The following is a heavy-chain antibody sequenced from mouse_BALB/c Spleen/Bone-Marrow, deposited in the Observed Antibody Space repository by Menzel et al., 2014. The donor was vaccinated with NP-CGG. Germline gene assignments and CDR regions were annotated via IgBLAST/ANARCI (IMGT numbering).Heavy chain of an antibody. Sequence: EVKLEESGPSLVKPSQTLSLTCSVTGDSITSGYWNWIRKFPGNKLEYMGYISYSGSTYYNTSLKSRISITRDTSKNQYYLQLSSVTTEDTATYYCARYGYDDPWFPYWGQGTLVTVSA. D-gene: IGHD2-2*01. CDR3: ARYGYDDPWFPY. J-gene: IGHJ3*01. CDR1: GDSITSGY. CDR2: ISYSGST. V-gene: IGHV3-8*02.